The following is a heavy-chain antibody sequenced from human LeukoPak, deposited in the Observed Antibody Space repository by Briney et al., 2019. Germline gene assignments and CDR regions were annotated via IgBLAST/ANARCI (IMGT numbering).Heavy chain of an antibody. CDR2: IYYSGST. CDR3: ARQGVRGVPDY. J-gene: IGHJ4*02. Sequence: TSETLSLTCTVFGRFISSYYWSWIRQPPGKGLEWIGYIYYSGSTNYNPSLKSRVTISVDTSKNQFSLKLSSVTAADTAVYYCARQGVRGVPDYWGQGTLVTVSS. D-gene: IGHD3-10*01. V-gene: IGHV4-59*08. CDR1: GRFISSYY.